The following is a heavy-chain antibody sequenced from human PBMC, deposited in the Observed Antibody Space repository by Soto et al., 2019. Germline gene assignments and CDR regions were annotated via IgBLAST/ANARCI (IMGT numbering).Heavy chain of an antibody. J-gene: IGHJ5*02. Sequence: QVQLVESGGGVVQPGRSLRLSCEVSGFTFSNHGMHWVRQAPGKGLEWVAVIWFDGSMKFYADSVQGRFTISRDNSKSTMYLDMYSLRGEDTAMYYCARGSCSNATCWQGHWLNPWGQGTRVTVSS. CDR3: ARGSCSNATCWQGHWLNP. V-gene: IGHV3-33*01. CDR2: IWFDGSMK. D-gene: IGHD2-15*01. CDR1: GFTFSNHG.